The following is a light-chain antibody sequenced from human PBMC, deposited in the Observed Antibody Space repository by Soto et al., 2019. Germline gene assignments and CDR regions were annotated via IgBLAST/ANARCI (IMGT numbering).Light chain of an antibody. CDR1: QSISTS. V-gene: IGKV1-5*03. J-gene: IGKJ1*01. CDR3: QHCDSYWT. Sequence: DIQMTQSHSTMSASVGDRVTITCRASQSISTSLAWYQQKPGKAPKVLIYKASILESGVPSRFSGSGSGTDFTLTISSLQPDDFATYYCQHCDSYWTFGQGTKVEIK. CDR2: KAS.